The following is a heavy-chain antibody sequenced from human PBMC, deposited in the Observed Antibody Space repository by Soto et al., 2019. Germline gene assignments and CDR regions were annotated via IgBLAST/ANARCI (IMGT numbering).Heavy chain of an antibody. CDR3: LKARRADSSSWSFDY. V-gene: IGHV3-30*18. J-gene: IGHJ4*02. Sequence: QVQLVESGGGVVQPGRSLRLSCAASGFTFSSYGMHWVRQAPGEGLEWVVVISYDGSIQYYTDSAKGRFTISRDNSKSTLYLQMNILRAEDTAVYYCLKARRADSSSWSFDYCGQGTLVTVSA. CDR2: ISYDGSIQ. D-gene: IGHD6-13*01. CDR1: GFTFSSYG.